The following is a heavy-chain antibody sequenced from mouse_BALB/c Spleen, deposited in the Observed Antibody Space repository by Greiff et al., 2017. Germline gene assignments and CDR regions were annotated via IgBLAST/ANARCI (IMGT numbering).Heavy chain of an antibody. CDR1: GYTFTDYY. D-gene: IGHD3-2*01. CDR3: ATLDSSGYVAY. Sequence: QVQLQQSGAELARPGASVKLSCKASGYTFTDYYINWVKQRTGQGLEWIGEIYPGSGNTYYNEKFKGKATLTADKSSSTAYMQLSSLTSEDSAVYFCATLDSSGYVAYWGQGTLVTVSA. J-gene: IGHJ3*01. V-gene: IGHV1-77*01. CDR2: IYPGSGNT.